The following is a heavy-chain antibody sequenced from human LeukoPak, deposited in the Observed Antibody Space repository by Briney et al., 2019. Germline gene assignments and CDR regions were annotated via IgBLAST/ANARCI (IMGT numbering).Heavy chain of an antibody. V-gene: IGHV3-30*04. CDR3: ARDQAYVDTAMVTDY. D-gene: IGHD5-18*01. Sequence: GGSLRLSCAASGFTFSSYAMHWVRQAPGKGLEWVAVISYDGSNKYYADSVKGRFTISRDNSKNTLYLQMNSLRAEDTAVYYCARDQAYVDTAMVTDYWGQGTLVTVSS. CDR1: GFTFSSYA. CDR2: ISYDGSNK. J-gene: IGHJ4*02.